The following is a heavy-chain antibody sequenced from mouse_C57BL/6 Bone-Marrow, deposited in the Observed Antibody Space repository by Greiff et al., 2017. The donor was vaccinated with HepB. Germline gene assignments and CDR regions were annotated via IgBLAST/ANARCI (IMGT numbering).Heavy chain of an antibody. CDR2: ISSGSSTI. J-gene: IGHJ3*01. V-gene: IGHV5-17*01. Sequence: EVKLVESGGGLVKPGGSLKLSCAASGFTFSDYGMHWVRQAPEKGLEWVAYISSGSSTIYYADTVKGRFTISRDNAKNTLFLQMTSLRSEDTAMYYCARGDDYDVWFAYWGQGTLVTVSA. D-gene: IGHD2-4*01. CDR1: GFTFSDYG. CDR3: ARGDDYDVWFAY.